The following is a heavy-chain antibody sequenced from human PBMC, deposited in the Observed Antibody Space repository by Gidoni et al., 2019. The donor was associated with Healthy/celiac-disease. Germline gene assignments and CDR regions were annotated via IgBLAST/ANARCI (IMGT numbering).Heavy chain of an antibody. J-gene: IGHJ4*02. CDR2: IKIKTDGGTT. V-gene: IGHV3-15*01. Sequence: EVQLVESGGGLVQPGGSLRLSCAASGFTFSNAWMSWVRQAPGKGLKWVGRIKIKTDGGTTDYAAPVKGRFTISRDDSKNTLYLQMNSLKTEDTAVYYCTTGWGYSYGYFDYWGQGTLVTVSS. D-gene: IGHD5-18*01. CDR1: GFTFSNAW. CDR3: TTGWGYSYGYFDY.